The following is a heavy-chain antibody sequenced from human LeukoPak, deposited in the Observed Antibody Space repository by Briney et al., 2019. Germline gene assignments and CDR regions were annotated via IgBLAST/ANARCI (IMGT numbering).Heavy chain of an antibody. CDR3: ARDVYYGSGSYFFDY. CDR2: ISSSSSYT. CDR1: GFTFSDYY. J-gene: IGHJ4*02. Sequence: PGGSLRLSCAASGFTFSDYYMAWIRQAPGKGLEWVSYISSSSSYTNYADSVKGRFTIFRDNAENSLYLQMNSLRAEDTAVYYCARDVYYGSGSYFFDYWGQGTLVTVSS. D-gene: IGHD3-10*01. V-gene: IGHV3-11*05.